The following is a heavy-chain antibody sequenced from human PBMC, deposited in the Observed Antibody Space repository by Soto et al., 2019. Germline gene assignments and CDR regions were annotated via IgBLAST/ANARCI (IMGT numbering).Heavy chain of an antibody. CDR1: GGSISSSSHY. CDR2: VYYSGST. D-gene: IGHD6-19*01. CDR3: ARQNTVAGIHYSYGMDV. Sequence: QLQLQESGPGLVKPSETLSLTCTVSGGSISSSSHYWGWIRQPPGEGLEWMGSVYYSGSTYYNPSLQSRVTVLVDTSRNQFSLKLSCVTAADTAVYYCARQNTVAGIHYSYGMDVLGQGTTVTVSS. V-gene: IGHV4-39*01. J-gene: IGHJ6*02.